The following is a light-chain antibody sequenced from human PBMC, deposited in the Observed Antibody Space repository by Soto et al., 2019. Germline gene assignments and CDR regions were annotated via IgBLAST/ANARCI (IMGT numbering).Light chain of an antibody. CDR2: EVN. Sequence: QSVLTQPASVSGSPGQSISISCTGTSSDVGGYNYVSWYQQHPGKAPKLMIYEVNNRPSGVSNRFSGSKSGNTASLTISGLQAEDEADYYCSSYTSSSTLGVFGTGTKVTAL. J-gene: IGLJ1*01. V-gene: IGLV2-14*01. CDR1: SSDVGGYNY. CDR3: SSYTSSSTLGV.